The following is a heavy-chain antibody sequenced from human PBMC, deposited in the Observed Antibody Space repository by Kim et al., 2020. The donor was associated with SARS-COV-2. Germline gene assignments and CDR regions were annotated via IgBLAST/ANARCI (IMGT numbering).Heavy chain of an antibody. CDR2: FDPEDGET. CDR3: ATGPVYYYDSSGYKGGNWFGP. J-gene: IGHJ5*02. V-gene: IGHV1-24*01. D-gene: IGHD3-22*01. Sequence: ASVKVSCKVSGYTLTELSMHWVRQAPGKGLEWMGGFDPEDGETIYAQKFQGRVTMTADTSTDTAYMELSSLRSEDTAVYYCATGPVYYYDSSGYKGGNWFGPWGQGALVTVSS. CDR1: GYTLTELS.